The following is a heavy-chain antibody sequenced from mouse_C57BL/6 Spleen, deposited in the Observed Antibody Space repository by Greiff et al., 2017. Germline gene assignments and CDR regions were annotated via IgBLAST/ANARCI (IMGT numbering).Heavy chain of an antibody. J-gene: IGHJ2*01. D-gene: IGHD2-3*01. V-gene: IGHV1-55*01. CDR3: ARGDYDDGPY. Sequence: QVHVKQPGAELVKPGASVKMSCKASGYTFTSYWITWVKQRPGQGLEWIGDIYPGSGSTNYNEKFKSKATLTVDTSSSTAYMQLSSLTSEDSAVYYCARGDYDDGPYWGKGTTLTVSS. CDR2: IYPGSGST. CDR1: GYTFTSYW.